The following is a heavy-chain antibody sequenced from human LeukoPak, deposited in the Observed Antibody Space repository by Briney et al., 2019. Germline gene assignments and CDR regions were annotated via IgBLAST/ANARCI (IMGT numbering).Heavy chain of an antibody. J-gene: IGHJ4*02. Sequence: SETLSLTCTVSGGSVSSGSYYWSWIRQPQGKGLEWIGYIYYSGSTNYNPSLRSRITISVDTSKNQFSLKLSSVTAADTAVYYCARVGTYGSGSYLSWLDYWGQGTLVTVSS. CDR3: ARVGTYGSGSYLSWLDY. CDR2: IYYSGST. D-gene: IGHD3-10*01. V-gene: IGHV4-61*01. CDR1: GGSVSSGSYY.